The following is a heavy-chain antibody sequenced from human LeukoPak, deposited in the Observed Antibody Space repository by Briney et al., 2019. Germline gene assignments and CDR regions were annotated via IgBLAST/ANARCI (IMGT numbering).Heavy chain of an antibody. CDR3: ARGAQTYYDKAPVDY. Sequence: SETLSLTCAVYGGSFSGYYWSWIRQPPGKGLEGIGEINHSGSTNYNPSLKSRVTISVDTSKSQFSLKLNSMTAADTAVYYCARGAQTYYDKAPVDYWGQGTLVTVSS. J-gene: IGHJ4*02. CDR2: INHSGST. V-gene: IGHV4-34*01. CDR1: GGSFSGYY. D-gene: IGHD3-22*01.